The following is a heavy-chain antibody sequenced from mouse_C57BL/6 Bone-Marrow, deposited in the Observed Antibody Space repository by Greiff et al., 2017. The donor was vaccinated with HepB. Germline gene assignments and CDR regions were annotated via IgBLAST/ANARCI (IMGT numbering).Heavy chain of an antibody. Sequence: EVKVEESGEGLVKPGGSLKLSCAASGFTFSSYAMSWVRQTPEKRLEWVAYISSGGDYIYYADTVKGRFTISRDNARNTLYLQMSSLKSEDTAMYYCTREGIYYDYDGFAYWGQGTLVTVSA. CDR2: ISSGGDYI. D-gene: IGHD2-4*01. J-gene: IGHJ3*01. V-gene: IGHV5-9-1*02. CDR3: TREGIYYDYDGFAY. CDR1: GFTFSSYA.